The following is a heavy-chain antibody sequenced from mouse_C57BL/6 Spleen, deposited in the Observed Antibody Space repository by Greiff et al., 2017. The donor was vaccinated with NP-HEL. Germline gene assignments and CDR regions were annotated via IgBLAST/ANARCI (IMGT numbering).Heavy chain of an antibody. CDR2: IYPGDGDT. V-gene: IGHV1-82*01. CDR1: GYAFSSSW. J-gene: IGHJ2*01. CDR3: ARGYDGYYVYYFDY. Sequence: QVQLQQSGPELVKPGASVKISCKASGYAFSSSWMNWVKQRPGKGLEWIGRIYPGDGDTNYNGKFKGKATLTADKSSSTAYMQLSSLTSEDSAVYFCARGYDGYYVYYFDYWGQGTTLTVSS. D-gene: IGHD2-3*01.